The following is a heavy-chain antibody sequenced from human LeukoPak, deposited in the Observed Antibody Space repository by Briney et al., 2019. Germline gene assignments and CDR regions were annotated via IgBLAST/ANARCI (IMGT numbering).Heavy chain of an antibody. CDR2: ISAYSGKT. D-gene: IGHD5-12*01. J-gene: IGHJ4*02. CDR3: ARGYSGYAPHDY. Sequence: ASVKVSCKASGFTFTSYGFSWVRQAPGQGLEWMGWISAYSGKTNSAQNLQGRVTMTKDTSTSTAYMELRSLRSDDTAVYYCARGYSGYAPHDYWGQGTLVTVSS. V-gene: IGHV1-18*01. CDR1: GFTFTSYG.